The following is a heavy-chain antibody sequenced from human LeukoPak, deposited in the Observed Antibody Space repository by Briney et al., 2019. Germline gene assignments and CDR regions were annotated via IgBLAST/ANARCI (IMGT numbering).Heavy chain of an antibody. CDR2: ISSSSSYI. J-gene: IGHJ4*02. V-gene: IGHV3-21*01. CDR1: GFTFSSYS. D-gene: IGHD6-19*01. CDR3: ARVGAVADSFDY. Sequence: GGSLRLSCAASGFTFSSYSMNWVRQAPGKGLEWVSSISSSSSYIYYADSVKGRSTISRDNAKNSLYLQMNSLRAEDTAVYYCARVGAVADSFDYWGQGTLVTVSS.